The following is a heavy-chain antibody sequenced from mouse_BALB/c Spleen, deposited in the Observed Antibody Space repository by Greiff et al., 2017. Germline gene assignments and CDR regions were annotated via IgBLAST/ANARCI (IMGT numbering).Heavy chain of an antibody. J-gene: IGHJ4*01. CDR3: TRGYYGSSYDAMDY. CDR1: GFTFSSYT. CDR2: ISSGGSYT. D-gene: IGHD1-1*01. V-gene: IGHV5-6-4*01. Sequence: EVKLVESGGGLVKPGGSLKLSCAASGFTFSSYTMAWVRQTPEKRLEWVATISSGGSYTYYPDSVKGRFTISRDNAKNTLYLQMSSLKSEDTAMYYCTRGYYGSSYDAMDYWGQGTSVTVSS.